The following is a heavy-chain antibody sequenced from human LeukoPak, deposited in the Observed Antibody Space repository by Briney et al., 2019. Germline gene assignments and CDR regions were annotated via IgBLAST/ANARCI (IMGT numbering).Heavy chain of an antibody. CDR2: IYYSGST. CDR1: GGSISSYY. J-gene: IGHJ5*02. Sequence: SETLSLTCTVSGGSISSYYWSWIRQPPGKGLEWIGYIYYSGSTNYNPSLKSRVTISVDTSKNQFSLKLSSVTAADTAVYYCARLHNGDWLDPWGQGTLVTVSS. D-gene: IGHD1-14*01. CDR3: ARLHNGDWLDP. V-gene: IGHV4-59*08.